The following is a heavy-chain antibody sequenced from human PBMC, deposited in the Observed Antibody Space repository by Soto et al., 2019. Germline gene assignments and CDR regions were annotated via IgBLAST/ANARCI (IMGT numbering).Heavy chain of an antibody. CDR1: GFTFSSYA. Sequence: PGGSLRLSCAASGFTFSSYAMSWVRQAPGKGLEWVSAISGSGGSTYYADSVKGRFTISRDNSKNTLYLQMNSLRAEDTAVYYCSKGTPDYIVVVVAATHNWFDPWGQGTLVTVSS. CDR3: SKGTPDYIVVVVAATHNWFDP. J-gene: IGHJ5*02. D-gene: IGHD2-15*01. V-gene: IGHV3-23*01. CDR2: ISGSGGST.